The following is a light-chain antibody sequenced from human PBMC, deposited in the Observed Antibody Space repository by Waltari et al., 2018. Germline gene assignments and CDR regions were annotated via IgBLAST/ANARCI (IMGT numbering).Light chain of an antibody. CDR3: QTGGHGTWV. Sequence: QLVLTQSPSASASLRAPVKLTCTLTSGPSSNVIARLQQRPEKGPRYLMMVNSDGSHSKGDEIPDRFSGSSSGAARYLTISNLQSEDEADYCCQTGGHGTWVFGGGTTLTVL. V-gene: IGLV4-69*01. CDR2: VNSDGSH. CDR1: SGPSSNV. J-gene: IGLJ3*02.